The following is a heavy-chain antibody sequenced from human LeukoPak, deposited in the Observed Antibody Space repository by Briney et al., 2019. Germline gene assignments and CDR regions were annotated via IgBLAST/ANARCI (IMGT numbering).Heavy chain of an antibody. Sequence: ASVKVSCTASVYTFTGYYMHWVRQAPGQGLEWMGWINPNSGGTNYAQKFQGRVTMTRDTSISTAYMELSRRRSDDTAVYYCATYHFRGATSHYFDYWGQGTLVTVSS. CDR1: VYTFTGYY. J-gene: IGHJ4*02. CDR2: INPNSGGT. CDR3: ATYHFRGATSHYFDY. D-gene: IGHD3-10*02. V-gene: IGHV1-2*02.